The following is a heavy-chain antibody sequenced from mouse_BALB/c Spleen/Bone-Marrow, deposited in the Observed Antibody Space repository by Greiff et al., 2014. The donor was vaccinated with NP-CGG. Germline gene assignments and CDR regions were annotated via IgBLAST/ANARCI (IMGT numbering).Heavy chain of an antibody. V-gene: IGHV14-3*02. D-gene: IGHD4-1*01. J-gene: IGHJ2*01. Sequence: VQLKQSGAELVKPGASVKLSCTASGFNIKDTYVHWVKQRPDQGLEWIGRIDPANGNTKYDPKFQGKATITADTSSNTAYLQLSSLTSEDTAVYYCARSGLGPPFDYWGQGTTLTVSS. CDR3: ARSGLGPPFDY. CDR2: IDPANGNT. CDR1: GFNIKDTY.